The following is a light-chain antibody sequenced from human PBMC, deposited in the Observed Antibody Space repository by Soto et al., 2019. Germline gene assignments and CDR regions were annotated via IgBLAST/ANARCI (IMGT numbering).Light chain of an antibody. CDR1: QSVLHSSNNKKS. Sequence: DIVMTQSPDSLAVSLGERATINCKSSQSVLHSSNNKKSLAWYQQKPGQPPKLLIYWTSTRESGVPDRFSGSGSGTDFTLTISSLQAEDVAVYYCQQFYTPPFAFGGGTKVEIK. V-gene: IGKV4-1*01. CDR2: WTS. CDR3: QQFYTPPFA. J-gene: IGKJ4*01.